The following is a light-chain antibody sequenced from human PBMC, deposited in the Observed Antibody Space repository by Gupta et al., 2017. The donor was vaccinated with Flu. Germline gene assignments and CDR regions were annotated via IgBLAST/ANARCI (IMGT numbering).Light chain of an antibody. CDR3: CSYAGSDTYV. V-gene: IGLV2-23*01. CDR1: SSDVGSDNL. CDR2: EGS. J-gene: IGLJ1*01. Sequence: ITSSCSRTSSDVGSDNLVSWYQQHPGKAPKLMIYEGSKRPSGVSNRFSGSKSGNTASLTISGLQAEEDADYYCCSYAGSDTYVFGTGTKVTVL.